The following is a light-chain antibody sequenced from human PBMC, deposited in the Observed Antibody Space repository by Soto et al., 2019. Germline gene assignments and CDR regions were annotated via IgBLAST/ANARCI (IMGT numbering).Light chain of an antibody. CDR2: ETS. CDR1: QSVTAGY. J-gene: IGKJ3*01. CDR3: QQRSSWPAT. Sequence: EILLTQSPRTLSLAPGARATLSFRASQSVTAGYFAWYQQKPGQAPRLLIYETSSRATGIPDRFSGSGSGTDFTLTISSLEPEDFAVYYCQQRSSWPATFGPGTKVDI. V-gene: IGKV3D-20*02.